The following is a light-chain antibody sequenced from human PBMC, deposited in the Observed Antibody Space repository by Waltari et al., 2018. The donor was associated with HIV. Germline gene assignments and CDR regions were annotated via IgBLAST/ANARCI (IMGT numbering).Light chain of an antibody. CDR2: GAS. Sequence: DIVLTQSPGTLSLSPGERATLSCRASQSVSSSCLAWYQQKPGQAPRLLIFGASSRATGIPDRFSGSGSGADFTLTITRLEPEDFAIYYCHQYGSSPRTFGQGTKVEIK. J-gene: IGKJ1*01. CDR1: QSVSSSC. CDR3: HQYGSSPRT. V-gene: IGKV3-20*01.